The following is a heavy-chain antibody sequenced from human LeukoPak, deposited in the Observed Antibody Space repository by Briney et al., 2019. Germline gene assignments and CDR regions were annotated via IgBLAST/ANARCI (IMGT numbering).Heavy chain of an antibody. CDR2: INPNSGGT. CDR1: GYTFTGYY. V-gene: IGHV1-2*02. Sequence: SVKVSCKASGYTFTGYYMHWVRQAPGQGLEWMGWINPNSGGTNYAQKFQGRVTMTRDTSISTAYMELSRLRSDDTAVYYCASDGSSSWYGFTYWGQGTLVTVSS. D-gene: IGHD6-13*01. J-gene: IGHJ4*02. CDR3: ASDGSSSWYGFTY.